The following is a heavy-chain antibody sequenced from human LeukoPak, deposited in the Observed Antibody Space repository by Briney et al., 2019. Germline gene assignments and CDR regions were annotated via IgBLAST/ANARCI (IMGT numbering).Heavy chain of an antibody. Sequence: PGGSLRLSCAASGFTFSDYYMSWIRQAPGKGLEWVSYISSSGDTIYYADSVKGRFTISRDNAKNSLYLQMSSLRAEDTAVYYCAKDSYTSPDYWGQGTLVTVSS. D-gene: IGHD2-2*02. V-gene: IGHV3-11*04. CDR2: ISSSGDTI. CDR1: GFTFSDYY. J-gene: IGHJ4*02. CDR3: AKDSYTSPDY.